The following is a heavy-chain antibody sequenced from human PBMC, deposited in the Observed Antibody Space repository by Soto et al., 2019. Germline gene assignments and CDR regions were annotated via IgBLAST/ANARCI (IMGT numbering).Heavy chain of an antibody. J-gene: IGHJ4*02. CDR2: ITPFSGDV. CDR3: AGGGAGSGPFTWELPDH. D-gene: IGHD1-26*01. CDR1: GNTFTYRY. V-gene: IGHV1-45*02. Sequence: QMQLVQSGAEVKKTGSSVTVSCKALGNTFTYRYLHWVRQAPGQALEWMGWITPFSGDVHYAQKFQERVTITRDRSINTDYRQMSSLRSEDTAMYFCAGGGAGSGPFTWELPDHWGQGTLVTVSS.